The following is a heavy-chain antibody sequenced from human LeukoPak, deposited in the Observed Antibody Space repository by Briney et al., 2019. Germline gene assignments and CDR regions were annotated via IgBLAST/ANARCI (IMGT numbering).Heavy chain of an antibody. CDR1: GFTFSSYA. J-gene: IGHJ4*02. D-gene: IGHD2-21*02. CDR2: ISGSGGST. V-gene: IGHV3-23*01. Sequence: PGGSLRLSCAASGFTFSSYAMSWVRQAPGKGLEWVSAISGSGGSTYYADSVKGRFTISRDNSKNTLYLQMNSLRAEDTAVYYCAKDPLAYCGGDCFPGTFDYWGQGTLVTVSS. CDR3: AKDPLAYCGGDCFPGTFDY.